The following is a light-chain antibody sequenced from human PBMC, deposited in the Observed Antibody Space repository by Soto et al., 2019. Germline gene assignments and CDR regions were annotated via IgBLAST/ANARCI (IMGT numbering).Light chain of an antibody. CDR2: RAT. CDR1: QSVSIL. CDR3: QSYNRYRM. V-gene: IGKV3-15*01. Sequence: TQTRAALSVSTTGRATLSFRARQSVSILLALYQQKPGQDPGLLTRRATTRATGIPRRFCRSGSGPALPLAESPVQPDDFATPYCQSYNRYRMFGQGTKVDIK. J-gene: IGKJ1*01.